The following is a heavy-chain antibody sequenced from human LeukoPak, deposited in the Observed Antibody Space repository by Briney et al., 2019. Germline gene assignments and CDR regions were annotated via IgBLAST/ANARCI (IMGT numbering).Heavy chain of an antibody. CDR2: IYPGDSDT. CDR1: GYSFTSYW. J-gene: IGHJ3*02. V-gene: IGHV5-51*01. D-gene: IGHD3-22*01. Sequence: GESLKISCKGSGYSFTSYWIGWVRQMPGKGLEWMGIIYPGDSDTRYSPSFQGQVTISADKSISTAYLQWSSPKASDTAMYYCARHLRYYYDSSGYPNDAFDIWGQGTMVTVSS. CDR3: ARHLRYYYDSSGYPNDAFDI.